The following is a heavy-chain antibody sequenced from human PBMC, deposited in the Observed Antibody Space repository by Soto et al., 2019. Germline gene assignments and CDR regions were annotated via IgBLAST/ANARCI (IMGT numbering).Heavy chain of an antibody. J-gene: IGHJ4*02. V-gene: IGHV4-4*02. CDR2: SHQSGNT. CDR1: GVPIGRHYL. D-gene: IGHD5-18*01. CDR3: ATRDTGRVY. Sequence: QVQVQESGPGPVKPLGTLALTCAFSGVPIGRHYLWTWVRQPPGKGLEWIGESHQSGNTNYNSSLESRVTISLDKSKNHFSLQLSSVTVADTAVYYCATRDTGRVYWGQGTLVTVSS.